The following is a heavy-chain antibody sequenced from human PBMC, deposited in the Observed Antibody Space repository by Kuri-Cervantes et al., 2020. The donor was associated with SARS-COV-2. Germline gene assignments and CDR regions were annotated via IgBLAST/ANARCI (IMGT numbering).Heavy chain of an antibody. CDR3: ARDPIVVVPAAIGGDAFDI. Sequence: ASVKVSCKASGYTFTSYTVHWVRQAPGQSPEWLAWINAGNGNTRYSQKFQGRITVARDTSATTVYMELSSLRSEDTAVYYCARDPIVVVPAAIGGDAFDIWGQGTMVTVSS. V-gene: IGHV1-3*01. CDR1: GYTFTSYT. CDR2: INAGNGNT. J-gene: IGHJ3*02. D-gene: IGHD2-2*01.